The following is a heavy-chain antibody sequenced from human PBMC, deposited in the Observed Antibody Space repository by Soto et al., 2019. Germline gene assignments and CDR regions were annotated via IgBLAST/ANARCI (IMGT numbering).Heavy chain of an antibody. J-gene: IGHJ5*02. D-gene: IGHD5-18*01. CDR1: GGSISSGDYY. CDR2: INHSGST. Sequence: SETLSLTCTVSGGSISSGDYYWSWIRQPPGKGLEWIGYINHSGSTNYNPSLKSRVTISVDTSKNQFSLKLSSVTAADTAVYYCAREATGYSYGYNWFDPWGQGTLVTVSS. CDR3: AREATGYSYGYNWFDP. V-gene: IGHV4-30-4*01.